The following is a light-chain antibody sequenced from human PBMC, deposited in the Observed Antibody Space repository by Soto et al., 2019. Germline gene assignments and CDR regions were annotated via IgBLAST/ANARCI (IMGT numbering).Light chain of an antibody. V-gene: IGKV1-5*01. CDR3: KQYNSFTYT. J-gene: IGKJ5*01. CDR1: QSISSW. Sequence: IQFTPSPSSLSASLGASVTITGRASQSISSWLAWYQQKPRKAPKLLIYDASSLESGVPSRFSGSGSGTEFTLTISTLQPDEFATYYCKQYNSFTYTFGQGTQLDIK. CDR2: DAS.